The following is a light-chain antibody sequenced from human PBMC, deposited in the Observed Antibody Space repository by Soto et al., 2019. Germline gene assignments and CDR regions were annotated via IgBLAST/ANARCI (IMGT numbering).Light chain of an antibody. CDR1: SSDVGGYNY. Sequence: QSVLTQPASVSGSPGQSITISCTGTSSDVGGYNYVSWYQQYPGKAPKLMIYDVSNRPSGVSNRFSGSKSGNTASLTISGLQAEDEADYYCTSYTTSSTLVFGNGTKLTVL. V-gene: IGLV2-14*01. J-gene: IGLJ1*01. CDR3: TSYTTSSTLV. CDR2: DVS.